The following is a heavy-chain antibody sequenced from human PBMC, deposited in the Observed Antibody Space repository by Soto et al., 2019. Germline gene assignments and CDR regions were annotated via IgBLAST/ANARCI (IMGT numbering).Heavy chain of an antibody. D-gene: IGHD3-3*01. CDR1: GYTFTSHY. CDR2: INPSGGAT. V-gene: IGHV1-46*03. Sequence: QVQLVQSGAEVKKPGASVKLSCKTSGYTFTSHYLHWVRQAPGQGLEWMGIINPSGGATKYAQKFQGRVTMTRDTSTSTVYMELDGLTSEDTAVYYCARVDAIFGVLAVEYYFDYWDQGTLVTVPS. CDR3: ARVDAIFGVLAVEYYFDY. J-gene: IGHJ4*02.